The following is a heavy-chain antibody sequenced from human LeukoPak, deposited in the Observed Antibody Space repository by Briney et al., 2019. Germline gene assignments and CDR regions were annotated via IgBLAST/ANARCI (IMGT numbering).Heavy chain of an antibody. Sequence: GGSLRLSCAASGFTFGDFAMNWVRQAPGKGLEWVAFIRRQASGGTTEYAASVKGRFTISRDDSKSIAYLQMNSLKTEDTAVYYCTRWLIVDRAYDPWGQGTLVTVSS. D-gene: IGHD3-22*01. V-gene: IGHV3-49*04. J-gene: IGHJ5*02. CDR1: GFTFGDFA. CDR3: TRWLIVDRAYDP. CDR2: IRRQASGGTT.